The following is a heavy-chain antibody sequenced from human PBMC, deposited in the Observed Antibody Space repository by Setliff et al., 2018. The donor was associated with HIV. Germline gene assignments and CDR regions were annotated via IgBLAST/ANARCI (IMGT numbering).Heavy chain of an antibody. D-gene: IGHD3-9*01. CDR3: ARGRADWFFDY. J-gene: IGHJ4*02. CDR2: IYYSGST. Sequence: SETLSLTCTVSGGSISSHYWSWIRQPPGKGLEWIGSIYYSGSTKYNPSLKSRVTISVDTSRNQFSLKLSSVTAADTAVYFCARGRADWFFDYWGQGTLVTVSS. CDR1: GGSISSHY. V-gene: IGHV4-59*08.